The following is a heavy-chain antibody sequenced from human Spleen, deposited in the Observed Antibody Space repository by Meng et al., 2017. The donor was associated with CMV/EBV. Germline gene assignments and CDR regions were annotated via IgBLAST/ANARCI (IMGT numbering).Heavy chain of an antibody. CDR1: GFNFSGSA. CDR2: IRSKVNSYAT. CDR3: TRTGNGRAY. J-gene: IGHJ4*02. D-gene: IGHD2-8*01. V-gene: IGHV3-73*01. Sequence: GESLKISCAASGFNFSGSAMHWVRQASGKGLEWVGHIRSKVNSYATAYAASVKGRFTISRDDSNTTTYLQMNNLTTEDTAVYYCTRTGNGRAYWGQGALVTVSS.